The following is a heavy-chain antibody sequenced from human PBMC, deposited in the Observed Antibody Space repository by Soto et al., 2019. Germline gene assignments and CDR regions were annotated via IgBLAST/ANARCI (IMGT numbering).Heavy chain of an antibody. D-gene: IGHD2-21*02. Sequence: QVQLQESGPGLVKPSETLSLTCTVSGGSMSSYYWSWIRQPPGKGLEWIGYIYYTGSTNYNPSLKSRLTISVDTSKSQFSLKLSSVTAADTAVYYCARGPVTAHGLDYWGQGTLVTVSS. CDR2: IYYTGST. V-gene: IGHV4-59*01. CDR1: GGSMSSYY. J-gene: IGHJ4*02. CDR3: ARGPVTAHGLDY.